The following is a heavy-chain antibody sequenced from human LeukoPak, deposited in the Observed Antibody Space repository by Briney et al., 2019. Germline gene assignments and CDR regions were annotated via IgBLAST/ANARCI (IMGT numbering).Heavy chain of an antibody. D-gene: IGHD2-2*01. CDR1: GFTFSTYW. J-gene: IGHJ4*02. CDR2: IKGDGSST. CDR3: VREGLECSGSSCQRAAFDY. V-gene: IGHV3-74*01. Sequence: GGSLRLSCATSGFTFSTYWMHWVRQVPWKGLVWVARIKGDGSSTRHADSMKGRFTISRDNAKNTLYLQMNSLRDEDTAVYYCVREGLECSGSSCQRAAFDYWGQGTLVTVSS.